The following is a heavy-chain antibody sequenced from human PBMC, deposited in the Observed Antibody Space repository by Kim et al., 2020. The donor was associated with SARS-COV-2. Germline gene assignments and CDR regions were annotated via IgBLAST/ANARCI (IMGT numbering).Heavy chain of an antibody. CDR2: IKHDGSEK. CDR3: TRALSGSGRGFDP. CDR1: GFTFNDYW. J-gene: IGHJ5*02. V-gene: IGHV3-7*05. D-gene: IGHD3-10*01. Sequence: GGSLRLSCAACGFTFNDYWMTWIRQAPGKGLEWVVGIKHDGSEKLYVDSVKGRFTISRDNAKTSLYLQMNSLRVEDMAVYYCTRALSGSGRGFDPWGQGTLVTVSS.